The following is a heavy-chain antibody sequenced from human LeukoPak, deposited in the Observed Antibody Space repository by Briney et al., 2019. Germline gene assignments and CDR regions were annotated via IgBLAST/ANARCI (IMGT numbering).Heavy chain of an antibody. CDR1: GFTVSSNY. D-gene: IGHD4-17*01. Sequence: GGSLRLSCAASGFTVSSNYMSWVRQAPGKGLEWVSVIYSGGSTNYADSVKGRFTISRDNSKNTLYLQMNSLRAEDTAVYYCARDYGDYPYYYGMDVWGLGTTVTVSS. CDR2: IYSGGST. V-gene: IGHV3-53*01. J-gene: IGHJ6*02. CDR3: ARDYGDYPYYYGMDV.